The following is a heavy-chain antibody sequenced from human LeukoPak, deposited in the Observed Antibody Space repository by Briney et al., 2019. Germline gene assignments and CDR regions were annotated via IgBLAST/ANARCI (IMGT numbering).Heavy chain of an antibody. CDR3: ARGRGGYSYGSRRYYFDY. Sequence: SQTLSLTCTVSGGSISSGGYYWSWIRQPPGKGLEWIGEINHSGSTNYNPSLKSRVTISVDTSKNQFSLKLSSVTAADTAVYYCARGRGGYSYGSRRYYFDYWGQGTLVTVSS. CDR1: GGSISSGGYY. J-gene: IGHJ4*02. CDR2: INHSGST. V-gene: IGHV4-30-2*01. D-gene: IGHD5-18*01.